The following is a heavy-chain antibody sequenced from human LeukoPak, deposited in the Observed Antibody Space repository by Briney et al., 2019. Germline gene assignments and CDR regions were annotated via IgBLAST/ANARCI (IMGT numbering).Heavy chain of an antibody. CDR3: ARSPHILTGENFDY. V-gene: IGHV1-2*02. Sequence: GASVKVSCKASGYTFTSYDINWVRQATGQGLEWMGWINTDSGGTNYAQKFQARVSMTKDASISTAYMQLSRLRSADTAVYYCARSPHILTGENFDYWGQGTLLTVSS. J-gene: IGHJ4*02. D-gene: IGHD3-9*01. CDR2: INTDSGGT. CDR1: GYTFTSYD.